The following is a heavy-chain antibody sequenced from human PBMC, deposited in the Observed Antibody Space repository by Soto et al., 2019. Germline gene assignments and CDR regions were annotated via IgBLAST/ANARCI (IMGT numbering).Heavy chain of an antibody. D-gene: IGHD6-13*01. CDR3: ARSLRYSSSWYDY. CDR1: GFTFSSYA. V-gene: IGHV3-23*01. Sequence: GGSLRLSCAASGFTFSSYAMSWVRQAPGKGLEWVSAISGGGVATNYADSVKGRFTISRDNSKNTLYLQMNSLRAEDTAVYYCARSLRYSSSWYDYWGQGTLVTVSS. CDR2: ISGGGVAT. J-gene: IGHJ4*02.